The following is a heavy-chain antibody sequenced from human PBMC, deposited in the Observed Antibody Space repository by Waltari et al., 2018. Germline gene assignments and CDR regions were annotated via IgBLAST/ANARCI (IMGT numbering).Heavy chain of an antibody. D-gene: IGHD3-10*01. V-gene: IGHV3-30*18. CDR3: AKEVGVSGSSYMSYFDH. CDR2: VSYDGGTK. CDR1: GFTFSTHG. J-gene: IGHJ4*02. Sequence: QVQLVESGGDVVQPGRSLRLSCAASGFTFSTHGMQWVRQAPGKGLEWVAVVSYDGGTKYYAESVKGRFTISRDNSKNTLYLQMNSLRAEDTAVYYCAKEVGVSGSSYMSYFDHWGQGSLVTVSS.